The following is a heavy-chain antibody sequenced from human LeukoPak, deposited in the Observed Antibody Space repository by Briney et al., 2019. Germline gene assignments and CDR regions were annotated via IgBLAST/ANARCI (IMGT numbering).Heavy chain of an antibody. D-gene: IGHD3-3*01. CDR1: GFTFSSYS. Sequence: GGSLRLSCAASGFTFSSYSMTWVRQAPGKGLEWVSSISSSSSYIYYADSVKGRFTISRDNAKNSLYLQMNSLRAEDTAVYYCARAMMRSGFDYWGQGTLVTVYS. CDR2: ISSSSSYI. J-gene: IGHJ4*02. CDR3: ARAMMRSGFDY. V-gene: IGHV3-21*01.